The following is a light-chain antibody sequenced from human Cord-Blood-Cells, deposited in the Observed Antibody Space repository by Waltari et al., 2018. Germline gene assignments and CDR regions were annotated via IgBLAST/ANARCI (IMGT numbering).Light chain of an antibody. CDR3: SSYTSSSTYWV. V-gene: IGLV2-14*01. Sequence: QSALTQPASVSGSPGQSITISCTGTSRYVGGYDYVSWYQQHPGKAPKLMIYDVSKRPSGVSNRFSGSKSGNTASLTISGLQAEDEADYYCSSYTSSSTYWVFGGGTKLTVL. CDR1: SRYVGGYDY. CDR2: DVS. J-gene: IGLJ3*02.